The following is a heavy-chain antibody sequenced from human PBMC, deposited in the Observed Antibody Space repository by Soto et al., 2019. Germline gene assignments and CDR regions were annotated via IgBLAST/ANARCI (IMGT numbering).Heavy chain of an antibody. Sequence: QVQLQESGPGLVKPSETLSLTCTVSGDSITSYYWSWIRQPPGKGLEWLGYIYYTGSTTYNPSLKSRVTISRDTSKTQFSLKLNSVTAADTAVYCCASHAFGSGFYYGMGVWGQGTTVTVSS. CDR2: IYYTGST. J-gene: IGHJ6*02. CDR1: GDSITSYY. D-gene: IGHD3-10*01. V-gene: IGHV4-59*08. CDR3: ASHAFGSGFYYGMGV.